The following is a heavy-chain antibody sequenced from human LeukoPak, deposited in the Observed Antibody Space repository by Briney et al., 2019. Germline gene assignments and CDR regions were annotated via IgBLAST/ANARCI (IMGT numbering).Heavy chain of an antibody. CDR1: GFTFSSYG. CDR2: IWYDGSNK. V-gene: IGHV3-33*01. D-gene: IGHD3-10*01. CDR3: ARNPYSGSGTYPPFDY. Sequence: PGRSLILSCAASGFTFSSYGMHWVRQAPGKGLEWVAIIWYDGSNKYFADSVKGRFTISRDNSKNTVYLQVNSLRAEDTAVYYCARNPYSGSGTYPPFDYWGQGTLVTVSS. J-gene: IGHJ4*02.